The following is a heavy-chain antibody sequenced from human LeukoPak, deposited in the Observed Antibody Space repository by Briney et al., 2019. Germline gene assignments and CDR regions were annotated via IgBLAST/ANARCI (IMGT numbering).Heavy chain of an antibody. Sequence: GGSLRLSCAASGFTFSSYAMHWVRQAPGKGLEWVAVISYDGSNKFYADSVKGRFTLSRDNSKNTLYLQMNSLRIEDTAVYYCARGTSVTPDYWGQGTLVTVSS. CDR1: GFTFSSYA. D-gene: IGHD4-17*01. CDR3: ARGTSVTPDY. J-gene: IGHJ4*02. V-gene: IGHV3-30-3*01. CDR2: ISYDGSNK.